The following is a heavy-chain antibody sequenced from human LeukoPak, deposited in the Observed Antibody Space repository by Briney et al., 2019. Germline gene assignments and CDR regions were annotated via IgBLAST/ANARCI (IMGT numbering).Heavy chain of an antibody. J-gene: IGHJ5*02. V-gene: IGHV3-21*01. CDR1: GFTFTSFS. CDR2: ISSSSTYI. CDR3: ESDPGAVTTPSNSFDP. D-gene: IGHD4-17*01. Sequence: GGSLRLSCAASGFTFTSFSMNWVRQAPGRGLEWVSYISSSSTYIYYADSVKGRFTISRDNAKNSLYLQMNSLRAEDTAVYYCESDPGAVTTPSNSFDPWGQGTLVTVSS.